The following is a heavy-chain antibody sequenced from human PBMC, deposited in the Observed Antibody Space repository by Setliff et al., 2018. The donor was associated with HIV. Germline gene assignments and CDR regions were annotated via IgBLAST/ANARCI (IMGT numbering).Heavy chain of an antibody. CDR3: AREGIAAAGSYSYGFGQIDY. CDR1: GFTFSSYS. CDR2: ISSSSSTI. V-gene: IGHV3-48*01. J-gene: IGHJ4*02. Sequence: PGGSLRLSCAASGFTFSSYSMNWVRQAPGKGLEWVSYISSSSSTIYYADSVKGRFTISRDNAKNSLYLQMNSLRAADTAVYYCAREGIAAAGSYSYGFGQIDYWGQGTLVTV. D-gene: IGHD6-13*01.